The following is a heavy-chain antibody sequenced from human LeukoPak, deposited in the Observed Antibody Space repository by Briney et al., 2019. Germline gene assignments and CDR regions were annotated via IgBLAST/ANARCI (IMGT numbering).Heavy chain of an antibody. D-gene: IGHD3-22*01. Sequence: PGGSLRLSCAASGFTFSSYWMSWVRQAPGKGLEWVANIKQDGSEKYYVDSVKGRFTISRDNAKNSLYLQMNSLRAEDTAVYYCARVPTYYYDSSGYPVGYFDYWGQGTLVTVSS. CDR2: IKQDGSEK. CDR3: ARVPTYYYDSSGYPVGYFDY. CDR1: GFTFSSYW. J-gene: IGHJ4*02. V-gene: IGHV3-7*01.